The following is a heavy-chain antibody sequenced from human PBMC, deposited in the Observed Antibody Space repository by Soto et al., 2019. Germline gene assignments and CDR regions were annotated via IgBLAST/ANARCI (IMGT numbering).Heavy chain of an antibody. V-gene: IGHV1-24*01. CDR2: FDPEDGET. Sequence: ASVKVSCKVSGYTLTELSMHWVRQAPGKGLEWMGGFDPEDGETIYAQKFQGRVTMTEDTSTDTAYMELSSLRSEDTAVYYCATLGHIVGATNFDYWGQGTLVTVS. CDR3: ATLGHIVGATNFDY. D-gene: IGHD1-26*01. CDR1: GYTLTELS. J-gene: IGHJ4*02.